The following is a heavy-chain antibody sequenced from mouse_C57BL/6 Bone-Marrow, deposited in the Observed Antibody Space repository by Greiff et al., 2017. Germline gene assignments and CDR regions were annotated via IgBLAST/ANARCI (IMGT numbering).Heavy chain of an antibody. Sequence: DVNLVESGGGLVKPGGSLKLSCAASGFTFSSYAMSWVRQTPEKRLEWVATISDGGSYTYYPDNVKGRFTISRDNAKNNLYLQMSHLKSEDTAMYYCARGGYAMDYWGQGTSVTVSS. CDR3: ARGGYAMDY. D-gene: IGHD2-14*01. J-gene: IGHJ4*01. V-gene: IGHV5-4*03. CDR2: ISDGGSYT. CDR1: GFTFSSYA.